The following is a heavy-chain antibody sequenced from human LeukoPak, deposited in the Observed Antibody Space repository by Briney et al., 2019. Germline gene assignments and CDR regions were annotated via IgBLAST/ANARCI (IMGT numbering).Heavy chain of an antibody. CDR3: AKGSGYGYYYYYMDV. D-gene: IGHD5-18*01. J-gene: IGHJ6*03. V-gene: IGHV3-9*03. CDR1: GFTFDDYA. CDR2: ISWNSSSI. Sequence: GRSLRLSCAASGFTFDDYAMHWVRQAPGKGLEWVSGISWNSSSIGYADSVKARFTISRDNAKNSLYLQMNSLRAEDMALYYCAKGSGYGYYYYYMDVWGKGTTVTVSS.